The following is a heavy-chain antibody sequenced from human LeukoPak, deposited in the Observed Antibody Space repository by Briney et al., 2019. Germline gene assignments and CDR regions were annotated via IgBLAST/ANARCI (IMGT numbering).Heavy chain of an antibody. CDR1: GYTLTELS. CDR2: FDPEDGET. CDR3: ATSPQVGYCSSTRCYSSAFDI. Sequence: ASVKVSCKVSGYTLTELSMHWVRQAPGKGLEWMGGFDPEDGETIYAQKFQGRVTMTEDTSTDTAYMELSRLRSEDTAVYYCATSPQVGYCSSTRCYSSAFDIWGQGTMVTVSS. D-gene: IGHD2-2*01. V-gene: IGHV1-24*01. J-gene: IGHJ3*02.